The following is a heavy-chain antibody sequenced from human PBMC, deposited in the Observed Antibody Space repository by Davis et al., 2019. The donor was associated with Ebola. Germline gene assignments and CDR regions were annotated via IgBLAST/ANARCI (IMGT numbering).Heavy chain of an antibody. D-gene: IGHD2-15*01. CDR3: ARRILLDSRGGMDV. CDR2: IGSRSNDI. V-gene: IGHV3-48*02. CDR1: GTPFDNYW. Sequence: GESLKISCVVSGTPFDNYWMNWVRQAPGKGLEWLSHIGSRSNDISYADSVKGRFTISRDNAKSSLYLQMNSLRDDDTAVYFCARRILLDSRGGMDVWGQGSTVTVSS. J-gene: IGHJ6*02.